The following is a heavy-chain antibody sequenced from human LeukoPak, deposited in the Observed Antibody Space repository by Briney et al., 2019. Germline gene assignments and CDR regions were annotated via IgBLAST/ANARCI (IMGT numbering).Heavy chain of an antibody. CDR3: AREEEGGTFDY. CDR1: GYTSTNYY. J-gene: IGHJ4*02. Sequence: GASVKVSCKASGYTSTNYYIHWVRQAPGQGLEWMGIIYASVGSTNYAQKFQGRVTMTGDTSTSTVYMELSSLRSEDTAVYYCAREEEGGTFDYWGQGTLVTVSS. V-gene: IGHV1-46*01. CDR2: IYASVGST. D-gene: IGHD3-16*01.